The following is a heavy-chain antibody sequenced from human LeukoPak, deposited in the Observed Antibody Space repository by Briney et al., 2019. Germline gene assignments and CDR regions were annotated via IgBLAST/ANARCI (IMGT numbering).Heavy chain of an antibody. CDR3: VKEGTPSIAAAGTPFLWPFDY. D-gene: IGHD6-13*01. V-gene: IGHV3-64D*06. Sequence: GGSLRLSCSASGFTFSSYAMRWVRQAPGRGLEYGSAISSNGGSTYYADSVKGRFTISRDNSKNTLYLQMSSLRAEDTAVYYCVKEGTPSIAAAGTPFLWPFDYWGQGTLVTVSS. J-gene: IGHJ4*02. CDR1: GFTFSSYA. CDR2: ISSNGGST.